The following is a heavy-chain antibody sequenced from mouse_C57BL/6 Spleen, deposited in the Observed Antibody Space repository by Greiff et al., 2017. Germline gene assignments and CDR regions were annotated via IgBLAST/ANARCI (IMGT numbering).Heavy chain of an antibody. CDR3: ARQSTTVVATDYFDY. V-gene: IGHV1-52*01. CDR1: GYTFTSYW. CDR2: IDPSDSET. J-gene: IGHJ2*01. D-gene: IGHD1-1*01. Sequence: VQLQQSGAELVRPGSSVKLSCKASGYTFTSYWMHWVKQRPIQGLEWIGNIDPSDSETHYNQKFTDKATLTVDKSSSTAYMPLSSLTSEDSAVYYCARQSTTVVATDYFDYWGQGTTLTVSS.